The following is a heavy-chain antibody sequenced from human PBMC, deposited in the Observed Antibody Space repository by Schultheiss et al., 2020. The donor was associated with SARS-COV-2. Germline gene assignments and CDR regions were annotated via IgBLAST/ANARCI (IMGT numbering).Heavy chain of an antibody. J-gene: IGHJ4*02. CDR2: ISSSSSYI. CDR3: AKGHTGGVAGTFDY. D-gene: IGHD6-19*01. V-gene: IGHV3-21*04. CDR1: GFTFSSYS. Sequence: GESLKISCAASGFTFSSYSMNWVRQAPGKGLEWVSSISSSSSYIYYADSVKGRFTISRDNAKNSLYLQMNSLRAEDTALYYCAKGHTGGVAGTFDYWGQGTLVTVSS.